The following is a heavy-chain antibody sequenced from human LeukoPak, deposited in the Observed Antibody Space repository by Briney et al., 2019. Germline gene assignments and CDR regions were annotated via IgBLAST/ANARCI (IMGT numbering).Heavy chain of an antibody. CDR2: ISYDGSNK. CDR1: GFTFSSYG. Sequence: GGSLRLSCAASGFTFSSYGMHWVRQAPGKGLEWVAIISYDGSNKYYADSVRGRFTISRDNSKNTLYLQMNSLRAEDTAVYYCAKPGRNSEYSYDPWYFDLWGRGTLVTVSS. D-gene: IGHD5-18*01. J-gene: IGHJ2*01. CDR3: AKPGRNSEYSYDPWYFDL. V-gene: IGHV3-30*18.